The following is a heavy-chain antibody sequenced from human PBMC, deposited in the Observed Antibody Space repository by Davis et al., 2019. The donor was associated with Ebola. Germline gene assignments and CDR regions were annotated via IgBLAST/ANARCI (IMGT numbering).Heavy chain of an antibody. V-gene: IGHV6-1*01. J-gene: IGHJ6*02. CDR2: TYYRSKWYN. D-gene: IGHD4-17*01. Sequence: SQTLSLTCAISGDSVSSNSAAWNWIRQSPSRGLEWLGRTYYRSKWYNDYAVSVKSRITINPDTSKNQFSLQLNSVTPEDTAVYYCAREGLFYYGEQIMYSYYGMDVWGQGTTVTVSS. CDR1: GDSVSSNSAA. CDR3: AREGLFYYGEQIMYSYYGMDV.